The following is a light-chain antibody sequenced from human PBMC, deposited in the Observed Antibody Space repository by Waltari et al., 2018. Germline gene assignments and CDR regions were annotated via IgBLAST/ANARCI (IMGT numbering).Light chain of an antibody. Sequence: ETLMKQSPATPSVSPGERDTVSLRASQSVSRKLAWYQQKPGQAPRLLIFDASIRATGTPARFSGSGSGTEFTLTISSLQSEDFAVYYCQQYNDWPPELTFGGGTKVEIK. CDR1: QSVSRK. CDR3: QQYNDWPPELT. V-gene: IGKV3-15*01. CDR2: DAS. J-gene: IGKJ4*01.